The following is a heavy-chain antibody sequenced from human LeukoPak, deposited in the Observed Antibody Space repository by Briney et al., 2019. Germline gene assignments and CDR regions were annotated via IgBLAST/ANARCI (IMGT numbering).Heavy chain of an antibody. CDR2: ISYDGSNK. D-gene: IGHD3-10*01. CDR1: GFTFSSYA. V-gene: IGHV3-30-3*01. Sequence: PGGSLRLSCAASGFTFSSYAMHWVRQAPGKGLEWVAVISYDGSNKYYADSVKGRFTISRDNSKNTLYLQMNSLRAEDTAVYYCARDHSDYYYGSGSTWGQGTLATVSS. CDR3: ARDHSDYYYGSGST. J-gene: IGHJ5*02.